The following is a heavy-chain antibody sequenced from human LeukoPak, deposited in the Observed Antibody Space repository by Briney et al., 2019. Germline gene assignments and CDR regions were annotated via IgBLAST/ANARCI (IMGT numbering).Heavy chain of an antibody. V-gene: IGHV1-24*01. D-gene: IGHD6-19*01. J-gene: IGHJ3*02. CDR2: FDPEDGET. CDR1: GYTLTELS. CDR3: ATGGRVAGAFDI. Sequence: ASVKVSCKVSGYTLTELSMHWVRQAPGKGLEWMGGFDPEDGETIYAQKFQGRVTMTEDTSTDTAYMELSSLRSEDTAEYYCATGGRVAGAFDIWAKGTMATVSS.